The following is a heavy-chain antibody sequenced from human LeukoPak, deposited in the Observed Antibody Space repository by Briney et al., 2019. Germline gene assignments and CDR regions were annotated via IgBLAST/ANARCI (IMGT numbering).Heavy chain of an antibody. Sequence: QSGGSLRLSFAASGFTFSSYSMNWVRQAPGKGLEWVSYISSSSSTIYYADSVKGRFTISRDNAKNSLYLQMNSLRAEDTAVYYCAKHWGVESGSYYSAFDIWGQGTMVTVSS. CDR1: GFTFSSYS. CDR3: AKHWGVESGSYYSAFDI. CDR2: ISSSSSTI. D-gene: IGHD1-26*01. V-gene: IGHV3-48*04. J-gene: IGHJ3*02.